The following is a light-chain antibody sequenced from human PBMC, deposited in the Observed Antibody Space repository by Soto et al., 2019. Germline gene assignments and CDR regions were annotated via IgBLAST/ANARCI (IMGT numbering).Light chain of an antibody. Sequence: DVLMTQSPSSLSASVGDRGTITCRASHDISNYVAWLQQKPGKAPKPLIYAASTLQPGVPSRFSGGGSGVDFTLTISSLQPEDVATYYCQKHNTVPLTFGPGTKVDIK. CDR2: AAS. V-gene: IGKV1-27*01. CDR3: QKHNTVPLT. J-gene: IGKJ3*01. CDR1: HDISNY.